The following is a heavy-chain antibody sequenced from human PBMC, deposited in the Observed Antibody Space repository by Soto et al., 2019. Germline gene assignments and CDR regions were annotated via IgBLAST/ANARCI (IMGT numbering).Heavy chain of an antibody. CDR1: GFTVSSYH. V-gene: IGHV3-66*01. Sequence: PGGSLRLSCAASGFTVSSYHMSWVRQAPGKGLEWVSIIYSAGSADFADSVKGRFTISRDNSKNTLYLQMSSLRAEDTAVYYCTRVYSSSYHYFDYWGQGTLVTVSS. J-gene: IGHJ4*02. CDR3: TRVYSSSYHYFDY. D-gene: IGHD6-13*01. CDR2: IYSAGSA.